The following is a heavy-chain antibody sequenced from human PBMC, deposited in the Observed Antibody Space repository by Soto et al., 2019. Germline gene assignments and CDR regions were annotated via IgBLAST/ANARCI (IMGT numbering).Heavy chain of an antibody. CDR2: ISGSGGST. J-gene: IGHJ4*02. CDR1: GFTFSSYA. D-gene: IGHD5-12*01. Sequence: SXRLSYAAPGFTFSSYAMSWVRQAPGKVLEWVSAISGSGGSTYYADSVKGRFTISRDNSKNTLYLQMNSLRAEDTAVYYCAKDDQDGYNFFDYWGQGTLVTVSS. CDR3: AKDDQDGYNFFDY. V-gene: IGHV3-23*01.